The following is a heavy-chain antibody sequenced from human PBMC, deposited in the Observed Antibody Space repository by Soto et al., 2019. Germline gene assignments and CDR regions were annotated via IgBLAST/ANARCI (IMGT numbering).Heavy chain of an antibody. CDR1: GYSFTSYW. D-gene: IGHD6-6*01. Sequence: GESLKIFCKGSGYSFTSYWIGWVRQMPGKGLEWMGIIYPGDSDTRYSPSFQGQVTISADKSISTAYLQWSSLKASDTAMYYCARLFTYSSSGYYYYYGMDVWGQGTTVTVSS. CDR2: IYPGDSDT. CDR3: ARLFTYSSSGYYYYYGMDV. J-gene: IGHJ6*02. V-gene: IGHV5-51*01.